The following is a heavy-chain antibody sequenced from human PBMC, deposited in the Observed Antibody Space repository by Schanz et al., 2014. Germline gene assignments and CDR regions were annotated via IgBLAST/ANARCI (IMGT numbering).Heavy chain of an antibody. D-gene: IGHD2-15*01. V-gene: IGHV3-23*04. J-gene: IGHJ4*02. CDR2: ISGNGGST. CDR1: GFTFRDFG. CDR3: AKVREWWPYYFDY. Sequence: EVQLVESGGGVVQPGGSLRLSCAASGFTFRDFGLHWVRQAPGKGLEWVSAISGNGGSTYFADSVKGRFTISRDNSDNTLFLQMNSLRAEDTAVYYCAKVREWWPYYFDYWGQGTLVTVSS.